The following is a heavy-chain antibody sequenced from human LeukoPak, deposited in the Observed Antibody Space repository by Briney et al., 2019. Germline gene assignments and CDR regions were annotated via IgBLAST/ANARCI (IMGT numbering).Heavy chain of an antibody. CDR1: GGSISSYC. V-gene: IGHV4-59*01. CDR3: ARISVVVTATEGRNDALDI. CDR2: ICYSGST. Sequence: SETLSLTCSVSGGSISSYCWNWIRQPPGKGLEWIGYICYSGSTNYNPSLKSRVTISVDTSKNQFSLRLSSVTAADTAVYYCARISVVVTATEGRNDALDIWGQGTMVTVSS. J-gene: IGHJ3*02. D-gene: IGHD2-21*02.